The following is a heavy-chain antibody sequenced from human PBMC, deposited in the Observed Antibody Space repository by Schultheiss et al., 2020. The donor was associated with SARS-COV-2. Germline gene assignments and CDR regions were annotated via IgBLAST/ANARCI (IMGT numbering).Heavy chain of an antibody. CDR1: GFTFSSYG. J-gene: IGHJ4*02. D-gene: IGHD4-23*01. CDR3: ARSGGDNGGLLDY. CDR2: IWYDGSNK. V-gene: IGHV3-33*01. Sequence: GGSLRLSCAASGFTFSSYGMHWVRQAPGKGLEWVAVIWYDGSNKYYADSVKGRFTISRDNSKNTLYLQMNSLRAEDTAVYYCARSGGDNGGLLDYWGQGTLVTVSS.